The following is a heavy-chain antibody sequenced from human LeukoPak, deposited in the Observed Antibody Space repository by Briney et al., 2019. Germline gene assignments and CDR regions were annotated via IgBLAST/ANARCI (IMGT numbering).Heavy chain of an antibody. J-gene: IGHJ4*02. Sequence: GASVKVSCKASGYTFTSYGISWVRQAPGQGLEWMGWINAGNGNTKYSQEFQGRVTITRDTSASTAYMELSSLRSEDMAVYYCARDFFPGYSYSFGYFDYWGQGTLVTVSS. CDR1: GYTFTSYG. CDR3: ARDFFPGYSYSFGYFDY. CDR2: INAGNGNT. V-gene: IGHV1-3*03. D-gene: IGHD5-18*01.